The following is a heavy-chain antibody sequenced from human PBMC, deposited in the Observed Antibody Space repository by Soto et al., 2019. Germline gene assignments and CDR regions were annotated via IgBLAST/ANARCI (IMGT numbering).Heavy chain of an antibody. CDR1: GGTFSSYT. V-gene: IGHV1-69*01. D-gene: IGHD6-6*01. CDR3: ARDGDVTSTRPRGACDI. J-gene: IGHJ3*02. CDR2: IVPLFGTT. Sequence: QVQLVQSGAEVKKPGSSVKVSCKASGGTFSSYTFSWVRQAPGQGLEWMGGIVPLFGTTNDAKIFQGRVTISADESTSTVYMELSSLRSEDSAMYYCARDGDVTSTRPRGACDIWGQGTVITGSS.